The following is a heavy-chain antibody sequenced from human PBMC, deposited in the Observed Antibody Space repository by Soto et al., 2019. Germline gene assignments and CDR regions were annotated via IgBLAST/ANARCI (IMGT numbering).Heavy chain of an antibody. CDR1: GYRFTRYG. CDR2: IYPGDSDT. CDR3: VRRGHLDHYGTDF. V-gene: IGHV5-51*01. J-gene: IGHJ6*02. Sequence: LGESLRVSCKGSGYRFTRYGIGWLRQMPGKGLEWMGIIYPGDSDTRYSPSFQGQVTISADKSISTAYLQWSSLKASDTAMYYCVRRGHLDHYGTDFCDPGPTLTVS.